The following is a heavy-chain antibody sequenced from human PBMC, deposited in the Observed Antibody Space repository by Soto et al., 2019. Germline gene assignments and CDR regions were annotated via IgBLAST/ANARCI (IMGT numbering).Heavy chain of an antibody. CDR1: GGTFSSYA. CDR2: IIPIFGTA. D-gene: IGHD6-25*01. J-gene: IGHJ6*02. CDR3: ASLSGFYYYYGMDV. Sequence: ASVKVSCKASGGTFSSYAISWVRQAPGQGLEWMGGIIPIFGTANYAQKFQGRVTITADGSTSTAYMELSSLRSEDTAVYYCASLSGFYYYYGMDVWGQGTTVTVSS. V-gene: IGHV1-69*13.